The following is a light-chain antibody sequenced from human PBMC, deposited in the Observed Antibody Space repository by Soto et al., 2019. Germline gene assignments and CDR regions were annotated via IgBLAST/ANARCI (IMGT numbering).Light chain of an antibody. Sequence: DIQMTQSPSSLSASVGDRVTITCRASQSISRYLSWYQQKPGKAPNLLIYGASSLQSGVPSRFSGSGSGTYFTLTISSLLPEDFATYFCQESHTSGTFSQGTKLEI. CDR3: QESHTSGT. CDR1: QSISRY. J-gene: IGKJ2*01. CDR2: GAS. V-gene: IGKV1-39*01.